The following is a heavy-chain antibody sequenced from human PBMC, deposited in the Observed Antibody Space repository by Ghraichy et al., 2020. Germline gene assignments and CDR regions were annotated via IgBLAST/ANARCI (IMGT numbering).Heavy chain of an antibody. Sequence: SQTLSLTCAVYGGSFSGYYWSWIRQPPGKGLEWIGEINHSGSTNYNPSLKSRVTISVDTSKNQFSLKLSSVTAADTAVYYCARERVDSFRRTNLDYWGQGTLVTVSS. CDR3: ARERVDSFRRTNLDY. V-gene: IGHV4-34*01. D-gene: IGHD3-22*01. CDR1: GGSFSGYY. CDR2: INHSGST. J-gene: IGHJ4*02.